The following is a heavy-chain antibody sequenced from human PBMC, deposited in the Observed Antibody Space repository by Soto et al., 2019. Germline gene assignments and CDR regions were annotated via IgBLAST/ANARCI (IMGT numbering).Heavy chain of an antibody. CDR1: GFTFNSYW. J-gene: IGHJ4*02. Sequence: EVQLVESGGGLVQPGGSLRLSCAASGFTFNSYWIHWVRQAPGEGLVWVSRINGDGSTTNYADSVKGRFASSRDNAKNTVYLQMNSLRAEDTAVYYCARGAFGAFYIDSWGQGTLVTVSS. CDR2: INGDGSTT. D-gene: IGHD3-10*01. CDR3: ARGAFGAFYIDS. V-gene: IGHV3-74*01.